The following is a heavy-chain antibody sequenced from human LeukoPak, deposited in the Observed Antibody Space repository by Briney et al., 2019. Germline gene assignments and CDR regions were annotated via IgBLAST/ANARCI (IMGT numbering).Heavy chain of an antibody. J-gene: IGHJ4*01. V-gene: IGHV3-48*03. CDR1: GFNFSSYE. D-gene: IGHD6-6*01. Sequence: GGSLRLSCAVSGFNFSSYEMNWVRQAPGKGLEWVSYISSSGSIMYSADSVKGRFTISRDNAKNSLYLQMNSLRAEDTAIYYCSVQYSSSSVVDFWGQGTLVTVSS. CDR2: ISSSGSIM. CDR3: SVQYSSSSVVDF.